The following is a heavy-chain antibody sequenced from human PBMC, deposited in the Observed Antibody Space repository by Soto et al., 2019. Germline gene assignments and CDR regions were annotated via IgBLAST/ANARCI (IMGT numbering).Heavy chain of an antibody. CDR1: GGSFSGYY. CDR3: ARYAVSGWYGGYYYSGMDV. V-gene: IGHV4-34*01. D-gene: IGHD6-19*01. CDR2: INHSGST. J-gene: IGHJ6*02. Sequence: SETLSLTCAVYGGSFSGYYWIWIGQPPGKGLEWIGEINHSGSTNYNPSLKSRVTISVDTSKNQFSLKLSSVTAADTAVYYCARYAVSGWYGGYYYSGMDVWGQGTTVTVS.